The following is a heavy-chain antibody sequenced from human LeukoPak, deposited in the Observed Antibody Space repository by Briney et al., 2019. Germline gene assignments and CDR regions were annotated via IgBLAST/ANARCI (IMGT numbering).Heavy chain of an antibody. CDR3: ARDEPTVTTGPPVGS. Sequence: PGGSLRLSCAASGLTFNSFAMHWVRQAPGKGLEWVAFIQFDGSEKQYGDSVKGRFTISRDNSKNTLYLQMNGLRGDDTAVYYCARDEPTVTTGPPVGSWGQGTLVTVSS. V-gene: IGHV3-30*02. D-gene: IGHD4-17*01. J-gene: IGHJ4*02. CDR1: GLTFNSFA. CDR2: IQFDGSEK.